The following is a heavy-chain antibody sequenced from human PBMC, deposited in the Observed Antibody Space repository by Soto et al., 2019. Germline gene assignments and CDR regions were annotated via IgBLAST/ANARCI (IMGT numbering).Heavy chain of an antibody. V-gene: IGHV4-39*07. J-gene: IGHJ4*02. Sequence: SETLSLTCTVSGGSIGTSGYYWGWIRQPPGKGLEWIGNIYYSGSAYYSPSLKSRVTISVDTSKNQFSLKLSSVTAADTAVYYCASTTGPYYDFWSGYYLGYWGQGTLVTVSS. CDR2: IYYSGSA. CDR3: ASTTGPYYDFWSGYYLGY. CDR1: GGSIGTSGYY. D-gene: IGHD3-3*01.